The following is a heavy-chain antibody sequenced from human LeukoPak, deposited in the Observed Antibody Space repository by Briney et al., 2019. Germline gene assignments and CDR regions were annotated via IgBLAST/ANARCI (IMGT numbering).Heavy chain of an antibody. V-gene: IGHV3-30*18. J-gene: IGHJ4*02. Sequence: GGSLRLACAASGFSLSTYDMHWVRQAPGKGLEWVAVISYDGSNKYYADSVKGRFTISRDKSKNTLYLQMNSLRAEDTAVYYCAKDGPHGYSYGSFDYWGQGTLVTVSS. CDR3: AKDGPHGYSYGSFDY. D-gene: IGHD5-18*01. CDR1: GFSLSTYD. CDR2: ISYDGSNK.